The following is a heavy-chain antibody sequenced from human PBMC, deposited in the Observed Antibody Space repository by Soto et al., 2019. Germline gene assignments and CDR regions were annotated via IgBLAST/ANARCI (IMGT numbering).Heavy chain of an antibody. CDR1: GFIFSDFH. Sequence: QVQLVDSGGGLVKPGGSLRLSCAASGFIFSDFHMTWIRQAPGKGLELVAYISSRGDTIYYADSVRGRITISRDNDKDPLFLQMSSLRVEDTAVYYCVRDRRISGINRGLDYWGRGTLVTVSS. J-gene: IGHJ4*02. V-gene: IGHV3-11*01. CDR2: ISSRGDTI. D-gene: IGHD1-20*01. CDR3: VRDRRISGINRGLDY.